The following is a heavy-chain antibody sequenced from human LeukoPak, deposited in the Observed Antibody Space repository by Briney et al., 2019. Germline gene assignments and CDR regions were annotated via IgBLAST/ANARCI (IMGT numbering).Heavy chain of an antibody. CDR1: GCSISTIPL. CDR3: AREGGPYRPLDY. J-gene: IGHJ4*02. CDR2: VNLQGST. Sequence: PSETLSLTCTVSGCSISTIPLYWGWTRQPPGKGLEWIGEVNLQGSTNDNPSLKSRVAISVDKSENHISLKPTSVTAADTAVYYCAREGGPYRPLDYSGQGTLVTVAS. V-gene: IGHV4-39*07.